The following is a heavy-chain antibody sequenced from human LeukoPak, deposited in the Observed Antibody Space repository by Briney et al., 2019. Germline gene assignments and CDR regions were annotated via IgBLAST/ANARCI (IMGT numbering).Heavy chain of an antibody. J-gene: IGHJ3*01. D-gene: IGHD2-8*02. CDR1: GYTFTSDG. CDR2: INPSGGST. Sequence: GASVKVSCKASGYTFTSDGISWVRQAPGQGLEWMGIINPSGGSTSYAQKFQGRVTMTRDMSTSTVYMELSSLRSEDTAVYYCARDSTGWQANAYDVWGQGTMVTVSS. V-gene: IGHV1-46*01. CDR3: ARDSTGWQANAYDV.